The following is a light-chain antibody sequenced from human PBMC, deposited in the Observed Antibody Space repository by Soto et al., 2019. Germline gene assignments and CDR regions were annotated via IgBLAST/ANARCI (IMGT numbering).Light chain of an antibody. CDR2: GAF. CDR3: QKYNSAPPT. V-gene: IGKV1-27*01. Sequence: DIQMTQSPSSLSASVGDTVNITCRASQGISNYLAWYQQKPGRIPKLLIYGAFTLQSGVPSLFSGSGSGTDFTLTISSLQPEDVATYYCQKYNSAPPTFGGGTRVEIK. J-gene: IGKJ4*01. CDR1: QGISNY.